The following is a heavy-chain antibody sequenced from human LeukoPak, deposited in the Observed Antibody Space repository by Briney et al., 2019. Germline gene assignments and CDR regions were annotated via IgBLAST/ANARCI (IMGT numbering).Heavy chain of an antibody. CDR1: GFTFSSNA. V-gene: IGHV3-23*01. J-gene: IGHJ4*02. D-gene: IGHD2-15*01. Sequence: PGGSLRLSCAASGFTFSSNAMNWVRQAPGKGLEWVSGISGRGGDTYYADSVKGRFTISRDNSKDTLYLQMNSLRAEDTAVYYCAKGSWEKCSGSSCYSQRLWGQGTLVTVSS. CDR3: AKGSWEKCSGSSCYSQRL. CDR2: ISGRGGDT.